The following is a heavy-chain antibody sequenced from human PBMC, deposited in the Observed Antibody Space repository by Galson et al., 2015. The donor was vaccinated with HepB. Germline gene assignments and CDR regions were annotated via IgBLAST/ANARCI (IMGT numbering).Heavy chain of an antibody. Sequence: QSGAEVKKPGESLKISCQGSGYNFTNNWIGWVRQVPGRGLEWMGIIFPVDSDVRYSPSFEGQVTISADKSIHTAFLQWGSLKASDTALFYCVKATMYVNTLYPSPVEGPLFDSWGQGTLVTVSS. D-gene: IGHD2-8*01. CDR2: IFPVDSDV. CDR3: VKATMYVNTLYPSPVEGPLFDS. V-gene: IGHV5-51*01. J-gene: IGHJ4*02. CDR1: GYNFTNNW.